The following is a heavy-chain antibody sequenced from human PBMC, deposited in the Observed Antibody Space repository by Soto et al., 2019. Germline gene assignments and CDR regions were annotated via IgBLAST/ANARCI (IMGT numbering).Heavy chain of an antibody. J-gene: IGHJ3*02. CDR2: INPNSGGT. D-gene: IGHD3-22*01. CDR1: GYTFTGYY. V-gene: IGHV1-2*02. CDR3: ARGVGDWYDRENAFDI. Sequence: ASVKVSCKASGYTFTGYYMHWVRQAPGQGLEWMGWINPNSGGTNYAQKFQGRVTMTRDTSISTAYMELSRLRSDDTAVCYCARGVGDWYDRENAFDIWGQGTMVTVSS.